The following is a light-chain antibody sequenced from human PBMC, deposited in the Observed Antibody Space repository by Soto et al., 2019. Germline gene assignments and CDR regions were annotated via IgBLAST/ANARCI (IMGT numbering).Light chain of an antibody. CDR3: QQYNTWTPLT. CDR1: QTVSTH. V-gene: IGKV3-15*01. Sequence: EVVMTQSPATLSVSPGDRVTFSCRASQTVSTHVAWYQQKPGQPPMLLIYGASTRATGVPARFSGGGSGTEFTLTINSLESADFAVYYCQQYNTWTPLTFGGGTKVEIK. CDR2: GAS. J-gene: IGKJ4*01.